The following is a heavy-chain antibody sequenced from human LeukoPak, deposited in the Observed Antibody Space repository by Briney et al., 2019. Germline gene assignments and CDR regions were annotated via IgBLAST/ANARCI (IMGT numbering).Heavy chain of an antibody. J-gene: IGHJ3*02. V-gene: IGHV4-34*01. CDR1: GGSFSGYY. D-gene: IGHD3-16*01. Sequence: KPSETLSLTCTVYGGSFSGYYWSWIRQPPGKGLEWIGEINHSGSTNYNPSLKSRVTISVDTSKNQFSLKLSSVTAADTAVYYCARGRRIMSPAFDIWGQGTMVTVSS. CDR2: INHSGST. CDR3: ARGRRIMSPAFDI.